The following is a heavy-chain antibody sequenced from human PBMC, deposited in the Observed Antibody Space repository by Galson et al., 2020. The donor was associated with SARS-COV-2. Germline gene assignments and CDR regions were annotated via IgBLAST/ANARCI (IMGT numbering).Heavy chain of an antibody. CDR1: GLSIRSDFY. V-gene: IGHV4-38-2*01. J-gene: IGHJ2*01. CDR3: ARPSSSGYYSIWYFDL. Sequence: SETLSLTCAVSGLSIRSDFYWGWIRQPPGKGLEWIGNIYQGGTTYYNPSLKSRVTISIDKSKNQFSLKMTSVTAADTAVYYCARPSSSGYYSIWYFDLWGRGTLVTVSS. D-gene: IGHD3-22*01. CDR2: IYQGGTT.